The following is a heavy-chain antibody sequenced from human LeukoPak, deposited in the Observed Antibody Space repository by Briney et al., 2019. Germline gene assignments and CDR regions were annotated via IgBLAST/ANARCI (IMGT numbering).Heavy chain of an antibody. CDR1: GFTFLTYT. Sequence: GGSLRLSCAGSGFTFLTYTKNWVRQAPGKGLEWVSSISTGSSYIYYADSVRGRFTISRDNAKNSLYLQMNSLRAADTAVYYCARDRIRYYGKGGFDPWGQGTLVTVSS. D-gene: IGHD3-10*01. CDR3: ARDRIRYYGKGGFDP. J-gene: IGHJ5*02. V-gene: IGHV3-21*01. CDR2: ISTGSSYI.